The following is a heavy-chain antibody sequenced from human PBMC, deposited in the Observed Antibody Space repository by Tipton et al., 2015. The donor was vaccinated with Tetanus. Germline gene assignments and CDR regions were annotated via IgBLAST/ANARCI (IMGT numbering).Heavy chain of an antibody. CDR2: ISYDGSNK. CDR3: AKIPCGGDCYRYGMDV. J-gene: IGHJ6*02. V-gene: IGHV3-30*18. Sequence: QVQLVQSGGGVVQPGRSLRLSCAASGFTFSSYGMHWVRQAPGKGLEWVAVISYDGSNKYYADSVKGRFTISRDNSKNKLYVQMNSLRAADTAVYYCAKIPCGGDCYRYGMDVWGQGTTVTVSS. D-gene: IGHD2-21*02. CDR1: GFTFSSYG.